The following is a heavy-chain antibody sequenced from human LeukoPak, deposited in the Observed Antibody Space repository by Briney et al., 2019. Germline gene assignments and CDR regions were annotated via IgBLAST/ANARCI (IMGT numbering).Heavy chain of an antibody. Sequence: KPSETLSLTCAVYGGSFSGYYWSWIRQPPGKGLEWIGEINHSGSTNYNPSLKSRVTISVDTSKNQFSLKLSSVTAADTAVYYCARRGYDFWSGYIDYWGQGTLVTVSS. V-gene: IGHV4-34*01. J-gene: IGHJ4*02. CDR3: ARRGYDFWSGYIDY. CDR2: INHSGST. CDR1: GGSFSGYY. D-gene: IGHD3-3*01.